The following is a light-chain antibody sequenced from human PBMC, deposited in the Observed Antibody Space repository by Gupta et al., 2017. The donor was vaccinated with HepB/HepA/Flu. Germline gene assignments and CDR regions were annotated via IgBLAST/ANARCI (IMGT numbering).Light chain of an antibody. CDR3: GDDHGSGNNFAEL. CDR1: SDYNNYR. V-gene: IGLV9-49*01. CDR2: VGTGGIVG. J-gene: IGLJ2*01. Sequence: QPVMTQPPSASASLGASVTLTCTLYSDYNNYRVDWNQWKPGKGPRFVMRVGTGGIVGSKGDGIPGRFSGLGSGLNRYLTIKNIQEEDESDYHCGDDHGSGNNFAELFGGGTKLIVL.